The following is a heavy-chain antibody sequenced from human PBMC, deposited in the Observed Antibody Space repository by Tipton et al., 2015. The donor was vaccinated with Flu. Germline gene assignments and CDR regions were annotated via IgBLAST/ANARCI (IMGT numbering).Heavy chain of an antibody. V-gene: IGHV4-59*08. CDR2: IYYSGST. CDR1: GGSISSYY. Sequence: TLSLTCTVSGGSISSYYWSWIRQPPGKGLEWIGYIYYSGSTNYNPSLKSRVTISVDTSKNQFSLKLSSVTAADTAVYYCARPNYDFWSGYEGYYYMDVWGKGTTVTVSS. CDR3: ARPNYDFWSGYEGYYYMDV. D-gene: IGHD3-3*01. J-gene: IGHJ6*03.